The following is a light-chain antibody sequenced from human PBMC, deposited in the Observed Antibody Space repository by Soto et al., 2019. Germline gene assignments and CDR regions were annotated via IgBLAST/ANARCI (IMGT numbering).Light chain of an antibody. CDR3: QQYNTFSYS. J-gene: IGKJ2*03. Sequence: DIQMTQSPSSVSASVGDRCTITCRASQGISGYLAWYQQKPGKAPKLLIYGASTLQSGVPSRFSGTGSGTEFTLTISSLQPDDFATYYCQQYNTFSYSFGQGTKVDIK. CDR2: GAS. V-gene: IGKV1-9*01. CDR1: QGISGY.